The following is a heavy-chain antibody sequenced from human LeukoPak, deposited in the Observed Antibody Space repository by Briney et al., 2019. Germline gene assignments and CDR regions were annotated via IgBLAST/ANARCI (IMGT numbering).Heavy chain of an antibody. J-gene: IGHJ4*02. CDR3: AKQVADLYFFDY. CDR2: ISYDGSNK. CDR1: GFTFSSYG. Sequence: GGSLRLSCAASGFTFSSYGMHWVRQAPGKGLEWVAVISYDGSNKYYADSVKGRFTISRDNSKNTLYLQMNSLRAEDTAVYYCAKQVADLYFFDYWGQGTLVTVSS. V-gene: IGHV3-30*18. D-gene: IGHD6-19*01.